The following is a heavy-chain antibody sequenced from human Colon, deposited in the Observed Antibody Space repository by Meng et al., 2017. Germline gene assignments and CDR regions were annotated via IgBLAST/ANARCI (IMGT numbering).Heavy chain of an antibody. Sequence: ASVKVSCKASGYTFTSYGISWVRQAPGQGLEWMGWISAYNGTTNYAQKLQGRVTMTTDTSTSTAYMELRSLRSDDTAVYYCARDHYDSSGYYLRGWFDPWGQGTLVTVSS. D-gene: IGHD3-22*01. CDR2: ISAYNGTT. V-gene: IGHV1-18*01. CDR3: ARDHYDSSGYYLRGWFDP. CDR1: GYTFTSYG. J-gene: IGHJ5*02.